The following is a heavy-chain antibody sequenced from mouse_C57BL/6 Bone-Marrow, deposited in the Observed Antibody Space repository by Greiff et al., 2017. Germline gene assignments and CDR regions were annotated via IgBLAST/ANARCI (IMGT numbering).Heavy chain of an antibody. J-gene: IGHJ4*01. V-gene: IGHV1-82*01. D-gene: IGHD4-1*01. Sequence: VQLQESGPELVKPGASVKISCKASGYAFSSSWMNWVKQRPGKGLEWIGRIYPGDGDTNYNGKFKGKATLTADKSSSTAYMQLSSLTSEDSAVYFCARWLTAYYYYAMDYWGQGTSVTVSS. CDR3: ARWLTAYYYYAMDY. CDR2: IYPGDGDT. CDR1: GYAFSSSW.